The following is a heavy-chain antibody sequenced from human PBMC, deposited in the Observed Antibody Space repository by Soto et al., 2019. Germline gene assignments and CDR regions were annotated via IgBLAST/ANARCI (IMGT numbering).Heavy chain of an antibody. CDR1: GGSISSYH. CDR2: FYTSGSTNT. J-gene: IGHJ6*02. D-gene: IGHD2-15*01. Sequence: SETLSLTCTVAGGSISSYHWSWIRQTAGRRLEWIGRFYTSGSTNTYYNPSLKSRVTMSVDTSKNQFSLEMTYVTAADTAVYYCVRESGGGGYCRGGRCHGMDVWGQVTKVTVYS. V-gene: IGHV4-4*07. CDR3: VRESGGGGYCRGGRCHGMDV.